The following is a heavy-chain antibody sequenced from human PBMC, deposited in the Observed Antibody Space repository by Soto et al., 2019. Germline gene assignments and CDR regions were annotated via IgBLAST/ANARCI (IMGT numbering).Heavy chain of an antibody. CDR3: TIVTIFGVVPTPYYYYMDV. D-gene: IGHD3-3*01. J-gene: IGHJ6*03. Sequence: ASVKVSCKASGYTFTSYGISWVRQAPGQGLEWMGWISAYNGNTNYAQKLQGRVTMTTDTSTSTAYMELRSLRSDDTAVYYCTIVTIFGVVPTPYYYYMDVWGKGTTVTVSS. V-gene: IGHV1-18*01. CDR2: ISAYNGNT. CDR1: GYTFTSYG.